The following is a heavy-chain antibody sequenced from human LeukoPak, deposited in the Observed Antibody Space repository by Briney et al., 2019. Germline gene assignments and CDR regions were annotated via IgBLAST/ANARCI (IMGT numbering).Heavy chain of an antibody. V-gene: IGHV3-11*01. D-gene: IGHD3-22*01. CDR3: ARDLGDYYDSSGYYLFDY. CDR2: ISSSGSTI. J-gene: IGHJ4*02. CDR1: GFTFSDNY. Sequence: GGSLRLSCAASGFTFSDNYMSWIRQAPGKGLEWVSYISSSGSTIYYADSVKGRFTISRDNAKNSLYLQMNSLRAEDTAVYYCARDLGDYYDSSGYYLFDYWGQGTLVTVSS.